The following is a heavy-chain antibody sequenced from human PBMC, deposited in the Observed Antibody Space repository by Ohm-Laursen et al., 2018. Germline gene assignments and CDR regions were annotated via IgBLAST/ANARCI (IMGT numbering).Heavy chain of an antibody. D-gene: IGHD4-23*01. CDR3: ARPVGR. CDR1: GFTFSSYW. V-gene: IGHV3-74*01. Sequence: SLRLSCTASGFTFSSYWMHWVRQAPGKGLVWASRINSDGSSTSYADSVKGRFTISRDNAKNTLYLQMNSLRAEDTAVYYCARPVGRWGQGTLVTVSS. CDR2: INSDGSST. J-gene: IGHJ4*02.